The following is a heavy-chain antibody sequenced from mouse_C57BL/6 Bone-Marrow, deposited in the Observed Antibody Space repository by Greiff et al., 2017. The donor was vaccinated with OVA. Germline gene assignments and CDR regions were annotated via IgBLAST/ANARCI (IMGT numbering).Heavy chain of an antibody. J-gene: IGHJ2*01. Sequence: VQLQQPGAELVKPGASVKMSCKASGYTFTSYWITWVKQRPGQGLEWIGDIYPGSGSTNYNEKFKSKATLTVDTSSRPAYMQLSSLTSEVPAVYCCARRGSGYDYWGQGTTLTVSA. CDR1: GYTFTSYW. V-gene: IGHV1-55*01. CDR3: ARRGSGYDY. CDR2: IYPGSGST. D-gene: IGHD3-2*02.